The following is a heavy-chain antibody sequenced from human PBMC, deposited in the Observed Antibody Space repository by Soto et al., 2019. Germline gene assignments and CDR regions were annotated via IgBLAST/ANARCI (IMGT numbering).Heavy chain of an antibody. CDR2: IIPIFGTA. CDR3: ARDSYGGGSGWYFDY. J-gene: IGHJ4*02. CDR1: GGTFSSYA. D-gene: IGHD6-19*01. V-gene: IGHV1-69*06. Sequence: SVKVSCKASGGTFSSYAVSWVRQAPGQGLEWMGGIIPIFGTANYAQKFQGRVTITADKSTSTAYMELSSLRSEDTAVYYCARDSYGGGSGWYFDYWGQGTLVTVSS.